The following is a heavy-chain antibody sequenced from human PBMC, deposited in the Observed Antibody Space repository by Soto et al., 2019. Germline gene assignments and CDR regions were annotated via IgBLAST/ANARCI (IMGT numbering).Heavy chain of an antibody. D-gene: IGHD2-15*01. CDR2: VTPLLNES. CDR3: ASGKTQMTQDRMGFYYYMDV. V-gene: IGHV1-69*02. Sequence: QVQLVQSGAEWRKLGSWGRIPSRASETISNNRPFPWLRRALAQGFEGMGGVTPLLNESNYAEKFQDRATITADKSTNTAYLELSGLKSEDSAIYYCASGKTQMTQDRMGFYYYMDVWGKGTTVTVSS. J-gene: IGHJ6*03. CDR1: ETISNNRP.